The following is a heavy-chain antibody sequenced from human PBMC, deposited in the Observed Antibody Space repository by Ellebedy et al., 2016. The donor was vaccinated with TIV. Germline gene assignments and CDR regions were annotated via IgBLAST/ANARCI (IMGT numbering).Heavy chain of an antibody. V-gene: IGHV1-3*04. J-gene: IGHJ6*02. CDR3: ATREWQDPMDV. CDR2: INTGNGNT. CDR1: GHSFTSYC. D-gene: IGHD3-3*01. Sequence: ASVKVSXXASGHSFTSYCIHWVRQAPGQSLEWMGWINTGNGNTKYSQKFQDRVTITTDTSATTASMELSSLMSEDTAVYYCATREWQDPMDVWGQGTTVTVSS.